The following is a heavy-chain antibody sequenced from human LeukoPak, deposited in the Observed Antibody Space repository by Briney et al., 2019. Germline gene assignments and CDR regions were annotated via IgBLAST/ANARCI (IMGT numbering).Heavy chain of an antibody. CDR3: ARLANWAV. D-gene: IGHD7-27*01. J-gene: IGHJ4*02. Sequence: PSETLSLTCAVSGYSISSGYYWGWIRPPPGKGLEWIGSIYHSGSTYYNPSLKSRVTISVDTSKNQFPLKLSSVTAADTAVYYCARLANWAVWGQGTLVTVSS. CDR1: GYSISSGYY. V-gene: IGHV4-38-2*01. CDR2: IYHSGST.